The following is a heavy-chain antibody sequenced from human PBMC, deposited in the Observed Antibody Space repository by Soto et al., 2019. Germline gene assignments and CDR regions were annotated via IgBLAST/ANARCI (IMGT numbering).Heavy chain of an antibody. V-gene: IGHV4-59*01. D-gene: IGHD2-21*02. J-gene: IGHJ6*02. CDR1: GGSISGYY. CDR3: ARDLWGYCGTDCYPLDV. Sequence: SETLSLTCTVSGGSISGYYWSWIRRPPGKGLEWIGYMYNTGSTVYDPSFKSRVTISVDTSKNQFSLKLNSVTAADTAVYYCARDLWGYCGTDCYPLDVWGQGTTVTVSS. CDR2: MYNTGST.